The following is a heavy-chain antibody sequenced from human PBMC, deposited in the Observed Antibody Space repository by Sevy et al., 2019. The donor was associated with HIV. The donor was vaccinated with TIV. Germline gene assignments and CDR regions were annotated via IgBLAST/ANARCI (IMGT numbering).Heavy chain of an antibody. Sequence: ASVKVSCKTSGYTLNNYGISWVREAPGQGLEWMGWISVYGETNYAQKVQDRLTVTTDTSTAIAYMELRSLRSDDTAVYYCARGLYFDFGAYWGQGTLVTVSS. D-gene: IGHD3-10*01. V-gene: IGHV1-18*01. CDR3: ARGLYFDFGAY. J-gene: IGHJ4*02. CDR1: GYTLNNYG. CDR2: ISVYGET.